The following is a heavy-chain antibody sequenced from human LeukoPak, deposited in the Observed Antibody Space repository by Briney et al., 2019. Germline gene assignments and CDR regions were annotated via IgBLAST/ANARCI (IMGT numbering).Heavy chain of an antibody. V-gene: IGHV3-74*01. J-gene: IGHJ6*02. CDR2: ICPDGTVT. D-gene: IGHD4-11*01. Sequence: GGSLRLSCAASGFTFSTYCMHWVRQAPGKGPMWVSRICPDGTVTNYADSVKARFIISRDNARNTVYLQMNSLRVEDTAVYYCARPPSYSNYYYYGMDVWGQGTTVTVSS. CDR1: GFTFSTYC. CDR3: ARPPSYSNYYYYGMDV.